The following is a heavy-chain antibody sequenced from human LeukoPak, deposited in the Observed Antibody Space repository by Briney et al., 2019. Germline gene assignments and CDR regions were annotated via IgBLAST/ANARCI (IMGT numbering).Heavy chain of an antibody. J-gene: IGHJ4*02. CDR3: ARLRDGYKLDFYFDY. Sequence: SETLSLTCTVSGGSISSYYWSWIRQPPGKGLEWIGYIYYSGSTNYNPSLKSRVTISVDTSENQFSLKLSSVSAADTAVYYCARLRDGYKLDFYFDYWGQGTLVTVSS. V-gene: IGHV4-59*08. CDR1: GGSISSYY. CDR2: IYYSGST. D-gene: IGHD5-24*01.